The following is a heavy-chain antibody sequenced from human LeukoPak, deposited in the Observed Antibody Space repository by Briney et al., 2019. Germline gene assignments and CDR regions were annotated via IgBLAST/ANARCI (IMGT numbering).Heavy chain of an antibody. CDR2: ISSSSSTI. J-gene: IGHJ6*03. D-gene: IGHD3-3*01. CDR3: AREGDVTMLRDQYYYYYYMDV. Sequence: GGSLRLSCAASGFTFSSYSMNWVRQAPGNGLEWVSYISSSSSTIYYADSVKGRFTISRDNAKTSLYLQMNSLRAEDTAVYYCAREGDVTMLRDQYYYYYYMDVWGKGTTVTVSS. V-gene: IGHV3-48*04. CDR1: GFTFSSYS.